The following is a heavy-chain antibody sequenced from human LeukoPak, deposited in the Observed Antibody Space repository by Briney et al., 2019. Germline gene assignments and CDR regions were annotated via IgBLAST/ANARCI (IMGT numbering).Heavy chain of an antibody. J-gene: IGHJ4*02. CDR1: GGSISSYY. CDR2: IYTSGST. CDR3: ARRSLDTFDY. V-gene: IGHV4-4*07. Sequence: PSETLSLTCTVSGGSISSYYWSWIRQPAGKGLEWIGRIYTSGSTNYNPSLKSRVSISIDRSKNQFSLKLSSVTAADTAVYYCARRSLDTFDYWGRGTLVTVSS. D-gene: IGHD1-1*01.